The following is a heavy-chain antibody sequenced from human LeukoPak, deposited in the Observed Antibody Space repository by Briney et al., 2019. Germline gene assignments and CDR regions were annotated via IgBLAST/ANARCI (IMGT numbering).Heavy chain of an antibody. D-gene: IGHD3-22*01. CDR3: ARDKDPYYYDSSGYYRPYFAY. CDR2: ISSSSSYT. CDR1: GFTFFDYY. V-gene: IGHV3-11*05. J-gene: IGHJ4*02. Sequence: GGSLRLSCAASGFTFFDYYMSWIRQAPGKGLEWVSYISSSSSYTNYADSVKGRFTISRDNAKNSLYLQMNSLRAEDTAVYYCARDKDPYYYDSSGYYRPYFAYWGQGTLVTVSS.